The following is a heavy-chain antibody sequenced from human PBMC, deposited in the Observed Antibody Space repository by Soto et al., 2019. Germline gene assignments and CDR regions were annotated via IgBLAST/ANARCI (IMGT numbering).Heavy chain of an antibody. CDR2: ISPYNGNT. CDR1: GYTFTTYG. D-gene: IGHD6-19*01. CDR3: ARALSVAQYYYYMDV. J-gene: IGHJ6*03. Sequence: QVQLVQSGPEVKKPGASVKVSCKTSGYTFTTYGISWVRQAPGQGLEWMGWISPYNGNTHYAPQFQGRVTMTTDTLTTTAYMELRTLRSDDRAIYFCARALSVAQYYYYMDVWGKGTTVTVSS. V-gene: IGHV1-18*01.